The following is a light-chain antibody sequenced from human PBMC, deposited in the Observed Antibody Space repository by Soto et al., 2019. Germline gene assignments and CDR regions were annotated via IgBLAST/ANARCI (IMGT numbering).Light chain of an antibody. CDR1: SSNIGAGYD. CDR3: QSYDSSLSAYV. J-gene: IGLJ1*01. CDR2: GTT. Sequence: QSVLTQTPSGSGAPGQRVTISCTGRSSNIGAGYDVHWYQHLPGTAPKLLIYGTTNRPSGVPDRFSGSKSGISASLAITGLQAEDEADYYCQSYDSSLSAYVFGAGTKVTVL. V-gene: IGLV1-40*01.